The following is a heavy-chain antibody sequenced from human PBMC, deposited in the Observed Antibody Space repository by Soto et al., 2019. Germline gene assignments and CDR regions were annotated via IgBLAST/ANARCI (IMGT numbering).Heavy chain of an antibody. CDR2: IYYSGST. CDR3: ARDASHDFWSGYSGTDY. J-gene: IGHJ4*02. V-gene: IGHV4-30-4*01. D-gene: IGHD3-3*01. Sequence: SETLSLTCTVSGGSISSGDYYWSWIRQPPGKGLEWIGYIYYSGSTYYTPSLKSRVTISVDTSKNQFSLKLSSVTAADTAVYYCARDASHDFWSGYSGTDYWGQGTLVTVSS. CDR1: GGSISSGDYY.